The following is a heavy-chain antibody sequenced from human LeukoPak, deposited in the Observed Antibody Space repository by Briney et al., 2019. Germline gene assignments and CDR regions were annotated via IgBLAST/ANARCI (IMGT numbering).Heavy chain of an antibody. V-gene: IGHV4-4*02. CDR2: VSLSGLT. CDR3: SRENGAFSPFGY. CDR1: GGSITSTNW. J-gene: IGHJ4*02. D-gene: IGHD2-8*01. Sequence: PSETLSLTCGVSGGSITSTNWWSWVRPPPGQGPEWIGEVSLSGLTNYNPSLSSRVIMALDTSKNHLSLHLTSVTAADTAVYYCSRENGAFSPFGYWGQGYLVTVLS.